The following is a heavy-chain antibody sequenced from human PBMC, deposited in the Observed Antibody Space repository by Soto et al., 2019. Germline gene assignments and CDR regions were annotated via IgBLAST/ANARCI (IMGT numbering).Heavy chain of an antibody. CDR1: GFTFSSYA. J-gene: IGHJ6*02. D-gene: IGHD3-22*01. CDR3: AKGVRSYYYYGMDV. V-gene: IGHV3-23*01. Sequence: GGSLRLSCAASGFTFSSYAMTWVRQAPGKGLEWVSGISGSGGSTYYADSVKGRFTISRDNSKNTMYLQMYSLRAEDTAVYYCAKGVRSYYYYGMDVWGQGTTVTVSS. CDR2: ISGSGGST.